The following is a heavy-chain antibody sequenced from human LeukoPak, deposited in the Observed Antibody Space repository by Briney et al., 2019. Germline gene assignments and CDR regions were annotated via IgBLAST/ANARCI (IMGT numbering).Heavy chain of an antibody. D-gene: IGHD1-26*01. Sequence: PSETLSLTCDVSGGSVRSYWWGWVRQPAGKGLEWLGRIYSTGSTRFNPSLKSRLTLSIDTSTNQFSLTLTSVTAADTAVYFCARQGYTVSYYFLDYWSQGTLVTASS. V-gene: IGHV4-4*07. J-gene: IGHJ4*02. CDR1: GGSVRSYW. CDR2: IYSTGST. CDR3: ARQGYTVSYYFLDY.